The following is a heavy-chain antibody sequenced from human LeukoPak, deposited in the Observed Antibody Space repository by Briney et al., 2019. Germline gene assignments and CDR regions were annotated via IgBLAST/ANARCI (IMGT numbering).Heavy chain of an antibody. CDR2: ISGSGGST. J-gene: IGHJ4*02. CDR1: GFTFSSYA. D-gene: IGHD5-18*01. V-gene: IGHV3-23*01. CDR3: AKDPSASWIQPQFDY. Sequence: GGSLRLSCAASGFTFSSYAMSWVRQAPGKGLEWVSAISGSGGSTYYADSVKGRFTISRDNSKNTLYLQMNSLGAEDTAVYYCAKDPSASWIQPQFDYWGQGTLVTVSS.